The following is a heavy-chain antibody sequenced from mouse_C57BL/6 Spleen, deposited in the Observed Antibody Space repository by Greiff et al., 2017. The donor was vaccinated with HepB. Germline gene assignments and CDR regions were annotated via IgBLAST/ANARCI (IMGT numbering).Heavy chain of an antibody. CDR3: ARHEDPIYYDYDNYAMDY. V-gene: IGHV1-62-2*01. Sequence: QVQLKESGAELVKPGASVKLSCKASGYTFTEYTIHWVKQRSGQGLEWIGWFYPGSGSIKYNEKFKDKATLTADKSSSTVYMELSRLTSEDSAVYFCARHEDPIYYDYDNYAMDYWGQGTSVTVSS. CDR2: FYPGSGSI. J-gene: IGHJ4*01. D-gene: IGHD2-4*01. CDR1: GYTFTEYT.